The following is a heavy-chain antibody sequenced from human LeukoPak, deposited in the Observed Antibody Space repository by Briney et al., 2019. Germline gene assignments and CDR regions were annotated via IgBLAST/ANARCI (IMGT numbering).Heavy chain of an antibody. J-gene: IGHJ4*02. CDR2: IKHDGSEK. V-gene: IGHV3-7*01. D-gene: IGHD5-24*01. CDR3: ARDFTATK. CDR1: GFTFTSHW. Sequence: GGSLRLSCAASGFTFTSHWMTWVRQAPGKGREWVANIKHDGSEKQYVDSVKGRFTVSRDNAKNSVYLQMNSLRVEDTAVYFCARDFTATKWGQGTLVTVSS.